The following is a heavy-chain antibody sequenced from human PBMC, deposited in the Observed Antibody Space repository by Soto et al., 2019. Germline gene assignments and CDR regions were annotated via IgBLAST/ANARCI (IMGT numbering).Heavy chain of an antibody. J-gene: IGHJ5*02. D-gene: IGHD3-10*01. CDR1: GFSLSTSGVG. CDR2: IYWNDDK. Sequence: QITLKESGPTLVKPTQTLTLTCTFSGFSLSTSGVGVGWIRQPPGKALEWLALIYWNDDKRYSPSLKSRLTITKDTSKNQVVLTMTNMDPVDTATYYCAHRRRGSGYYYDSGSYYNNWFDPWGQGTLVTVSS. V-gene: IGHV2-5*01. CDR3: AHRRRGSGYYYDSGSYYNNWFDP.